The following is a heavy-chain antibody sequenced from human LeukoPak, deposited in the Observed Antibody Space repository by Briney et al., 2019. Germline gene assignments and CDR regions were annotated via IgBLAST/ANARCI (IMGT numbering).Heavy chain of an antibody. CDR3: ARGGTDYYDSSGYRYYYYYYMDV. D-gene: IGHD3-22*01. V-gene: IGHV1-2*02. CDR1: GYTFTGYY. J-gene: IGHJ6*03. Sequence: GASVKVSCKASGYTFTGYYMHWVRQAPGQGLEWMGWINPNSGGTNYAQKFQGRVTMTRDTSISTAYMELSRLRSDDTAVYYCARGGTDYYDSSGYRYYYYYYMDVWGKGTTVTVSS. CDR2: INPNSGGT.